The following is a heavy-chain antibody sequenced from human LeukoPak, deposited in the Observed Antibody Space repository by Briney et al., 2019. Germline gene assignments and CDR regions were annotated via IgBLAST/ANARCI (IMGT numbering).Heavy chain of an antibody. J-gene: IGHJ4*02. CDR3: ARDDFYGGKSY. V-gene: IGHV1-3*01. CDR2: INAGKGNT. D-gene: IGHD4-23*01. Sequence: ASVKVSCKASGYTFTSYAMHWVRQAPGQRLEWMGWINAGKGNTKYSQKFQGRVTITRDTSASTAYMELSSLRSEDTAVYYCARDDFYGGKSYWGQGTLVTVSS. CDR1: GYTFTSYA.